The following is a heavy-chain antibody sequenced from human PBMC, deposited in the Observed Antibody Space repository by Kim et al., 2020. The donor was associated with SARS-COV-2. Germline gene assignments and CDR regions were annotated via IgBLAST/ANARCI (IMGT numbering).Heavy chain of an antibody. CDR2: INPSGGST. Sequence: ASVKVSCKASGYTFTSYYMHWVRQAPGQGLEWMGIINPSGGSTSYAQKFQGRVTMTRDTSTSTVYMELSSLRSEDTAVYYCARADGRGPMYLAYCGGDCSAFDYWGQGTLVTVSS. J-gene: IGHJ4*02. CDR1: GYTFTSYY. V-gene: IGHV1-46*01. D-gene: IGHD2-21*02. CDR3: ARADGRGPMYLAYCGGDCSAFDY.